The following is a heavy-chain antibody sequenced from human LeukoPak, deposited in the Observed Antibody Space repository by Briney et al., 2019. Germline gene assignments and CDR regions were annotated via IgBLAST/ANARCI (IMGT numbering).Heavy chain of an antibody. V-gene: IGHV4-39*07. CDR2: IYYSGST. J-gene: IGHJ6*03. D-gene: IGHD3-10*01. CDR3: ARAPIYGSGTPTYYYYMDV. Sequence: PSETLSLTCTLSGGSISSSSYYWGWVRQPPGKGLECIGSIYYSGSTNYNPSRKSRVTISVNTSKNQFSLKLSSVTDADTDVYYCARAPIYGSGTPTYYYYMDVWGKGTTVTISS. CDR1: GGSISSSSYY.